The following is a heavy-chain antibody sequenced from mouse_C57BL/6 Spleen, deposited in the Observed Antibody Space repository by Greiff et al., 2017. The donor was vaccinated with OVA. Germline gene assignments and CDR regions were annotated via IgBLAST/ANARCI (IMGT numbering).Heavy chain of an antibody. CDR1: GYAFSSSW. CDR3: ARESYYYGSTYRGAMDY. V-gene: IGHV1-82*01. CDR2: IYPGDGDT. Sequence: VQLQQSGPELVKPGASVKISCKASGYAFSSSWMNWVKQRPGKGLEWIGRIYPGDGDTNYNGKFKGKATLTADKSSSTAYMQLSSLTSEDSAVYFCARESYYYGSTYRGAMDYWGQGTSVTVSS. D-gene: IGHD1-1*01. J-gene: IGHJ4*01.